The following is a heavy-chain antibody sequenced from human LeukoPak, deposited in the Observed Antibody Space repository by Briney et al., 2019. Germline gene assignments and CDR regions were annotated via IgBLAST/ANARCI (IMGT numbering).Heavy chain of an antibody. V-gene: IGHV3-21*01. Sequence: GGSLRLSCAASGFTFSSYNMNWVRQAPGKGLEGVSSISSSSSYIYYADSVKGRFTISRDNAKNSLYLQMISLRAEDTAVYYCARDLSVGAKPDLGFDYWGQGTLVTVSS. J-gene: IGHJ4*02. CDR3: ARDLSVGAKPDLGFDY. CDR1: GFTFSSYN. D-gene: IGHD1-26*01. CDR2: ISSSSSYI.